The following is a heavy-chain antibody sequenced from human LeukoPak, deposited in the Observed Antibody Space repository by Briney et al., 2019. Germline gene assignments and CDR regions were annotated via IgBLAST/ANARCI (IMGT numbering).Heavy chain of an antibody. CDR3: ATAPFEFYGSVARYFDY. Sequence: ASVKVSCKVSGYTLTELSMHWVRQAPGKGLEWMGGFDPEDGETIYAQKFQGRVTMTEDTPTDTAYMELSSLRSEDTAVYYCATAPFEFYGSVARYFDYWGQGTLVTVSS. J-gene: IGHJ4*02. CDR1: GYTLTELS. D-gene: IGHD2-15*01. V-gene: IGHV1-24*01. CDR2: FDPEDGET.